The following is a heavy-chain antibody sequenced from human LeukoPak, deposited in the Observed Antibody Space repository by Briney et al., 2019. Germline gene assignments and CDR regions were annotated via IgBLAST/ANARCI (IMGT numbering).Heavy chain of an antibody. CDR2: IYYSGNT. Sequence: SETLSLTCSVSGGSISSYYWSWIRQPPGKGLEWIGYIYYSGNTNYNPSLESRVTISVDTSKNQFSLKLSSVTAADTAVYYCARVDLRELEYYYYGMDVWGQGTTVTVSS. CDR3: ARVDLRELEYYYYGMDV. V-gene: IGHV4-59*12. J-gene: IGHJ6*02. CDR1: GGSISSYY. D-gene: IGHD3-10*01.